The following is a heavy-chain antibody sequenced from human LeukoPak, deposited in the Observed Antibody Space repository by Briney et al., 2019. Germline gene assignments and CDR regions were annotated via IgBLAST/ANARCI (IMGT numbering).Heavy chain of an antibody. CDR3: ARVIAAAINWLDP. CDR2: IKQDGSEK. J-gene: IGHJ5*02. D-gene: IGHD6-13*01. CDR1: GFTFSSYW. Sequence: GGSLRLSCAASGFTFSSYWMSWVRQAPGKGLEWVANIKQDGSEKYYVDSVKGRFTISRDNAKNSLYLQMNSLRAEDTAVYYCARVIAAAINWLDPWGQGTLVTVSS. V-gene: IGHV3-7*01.